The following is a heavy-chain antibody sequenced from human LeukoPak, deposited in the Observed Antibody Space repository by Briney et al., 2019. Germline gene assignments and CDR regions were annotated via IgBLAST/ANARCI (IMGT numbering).Heavy chain of an antibody. D-gene: IGHD4-23*01. CDR3: ARDRASVLTLSYYGMDV. CDR1: GGSFSSYY. J-gene: IGHJ6*02. Sequence: PSETLSLTCSVSGGSFSSYYWSWIRQPPGKGLEWIGYIYYSGSTNYNPSLKSRVTISVDTSKNQFSLKLSSVTAADTAVYYCARDRASVLTLSYYGMDVWGQGTTVTVSS. V-gene: IGHV4-59*01. CDR2: IYYSGST.